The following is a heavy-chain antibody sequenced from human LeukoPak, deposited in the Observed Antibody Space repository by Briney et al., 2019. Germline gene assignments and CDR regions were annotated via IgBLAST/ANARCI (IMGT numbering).Heavy chain of an antibody. Sequence: SETLSLTCGVSGASVSSIGYSWSWIRQPPGRGLEWIGYIYQSGSASYNPSLQSRVTISVDTSKNQFSLKLSSVTAADTAAYYCASPKITVSEYFQHWGQGALVTVSS. V-gene: IGHV4-30-2*01. CDR1: GASVSSIGYS. CDR2: IYQSGSA. D-gene: IGHD3-10*02. J-gene: IGHJ1*01. CDR3: ASPKITVSEYFQH.